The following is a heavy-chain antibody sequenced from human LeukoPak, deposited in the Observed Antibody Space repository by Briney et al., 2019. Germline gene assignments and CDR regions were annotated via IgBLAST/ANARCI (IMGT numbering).Heavy chain of an antibody. Sequence: GGSLRLSCEGSGFTFSTHSMTWVRQTPGKGLEWVSYISSSEIIYYADAVKGRFTVSRATAKNPLYLRMTTLRAEDTAIYYCARDVVAVIRGALHNWLDPWGQGTQVPVSS. CDR2: ISSSEII. CDR1: GFTFSTHS. V-gene: IGHV3-48*04. CDR3: ARDVVAVIRGALHNWLDP. J-gene: IGHJ5*02. D-gene: IGHD5-12*01.